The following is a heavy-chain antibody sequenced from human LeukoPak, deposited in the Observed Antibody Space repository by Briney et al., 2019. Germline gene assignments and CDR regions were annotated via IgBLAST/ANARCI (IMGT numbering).Heavy chain of an antibody. CDR1: GYTFTSYD. V-gene: IGHV1-8*01. CDR3: AIWCMVPTCLGYYYYMDV. J-gene: IGHJ6*03. CDR2: MNPSSGNT. Sequence: ASVKVSCKASGYTFTSYDINWVRQATGQGLEWMGWMNPSSGNTGYAQKFQGRVTMTRNTSISTAYMELSSLRSEDTAVYYCAIWCMVPTCLGYYYYMDVWGKGTTVTVSS. D-gene: IGHD2-8*01.